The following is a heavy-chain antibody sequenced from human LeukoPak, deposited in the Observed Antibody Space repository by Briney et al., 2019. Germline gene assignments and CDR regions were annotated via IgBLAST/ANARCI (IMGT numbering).Heavy chain of an antibody. CDR2: IYYSGST. CDR3: ARIPYGILTGYYLDY. D-gene: IGHD3-9*01. J-gene: IGHJ4*02. Sequence: SETLSLTCTVSGGSISSSSYYWGWIRQPPGKGLEWIGSIYYSGSTYYNPSLKSRVTISVDTSKNQFSLKLSSVTAADTAVYYCARIPYGILTGYYLDYWGQGTLVTVSS. CDR1: GGSISSSSYY. V-gene: IGHV4-39*01.